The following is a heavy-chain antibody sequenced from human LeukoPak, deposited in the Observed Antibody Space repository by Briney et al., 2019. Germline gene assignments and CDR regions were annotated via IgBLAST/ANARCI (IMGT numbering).Heavy chain of an antibody. CDR1: GFTFSSYW. J-gene: IGHJ3*02. V-gene: IGHV3-7*01. CDR2: IKQDGSEK. CDR3: AREGRSGYYFEKNRGDAFDI. Sequence: PGGSLRLSCAASGFTFSSYWMSWVRQAPGKGLEWVANIKQDGSEKYYVDSVKGRFTISRDNAKNSLYLQMNSLRAEDTAVYYCAREGRSGYYFEKNRGDAFDIWGQGTMVTVSS. D-gene: IGHD3-22*01.